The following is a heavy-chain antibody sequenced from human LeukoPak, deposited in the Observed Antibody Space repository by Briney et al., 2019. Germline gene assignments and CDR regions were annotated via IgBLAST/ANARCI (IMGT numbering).Heavy chain of an antibody. CDR2: IYSGGST. CDR1: GFTVSSNY. D-gene: IGHD6-13*01. J-gene: IGHJ6*02. Sequence: GGSLRLSCAASGFTVSSNYMSWVRQAPGKGLEWVSVIYSGGSTYYADSVKGRFTISRDNSKNTLYLKMNSLRAEDTAVYYCARDSSSSWYPGGDVWGQGTTVTVSS. V-gene: IGHV3-66*01. CDR3: ARDSSSSWYPGGDV.